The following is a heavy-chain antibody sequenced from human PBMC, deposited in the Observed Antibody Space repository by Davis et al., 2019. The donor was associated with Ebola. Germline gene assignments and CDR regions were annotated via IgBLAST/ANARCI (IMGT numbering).Heavy chain of an antibody. CDR3: ARIAAAGRSIDY. D-gene: IGHD6-13*01. CDR1: GGTFSSYA. CDR2: IIPIFGTA. Sequence: AASVTVSCKASGGTFSSYAISWVRQAPGQGLEWMGGIIPIFGTANYAQKFQGRVTITADKSTSTAYMELSSLRSEDTAVYYCARIAAAGRSIDYWGQGTLVTVSS. V-gene: IGHV1-69*06. J-gene: IGHJ4*02.